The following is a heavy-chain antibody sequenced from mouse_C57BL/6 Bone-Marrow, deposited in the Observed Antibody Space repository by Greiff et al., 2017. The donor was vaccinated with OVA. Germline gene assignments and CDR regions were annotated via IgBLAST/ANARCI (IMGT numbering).Heavy chain of an antibody. CDR2: IDPENGDT. CDR3: TKDSSGYVAY. CDR1: GFNIKDDY. V-gene: IGHV14-4*01. J-gene: IGHJ3*01. D-gene: IGHD3-2*02. Sequence: EVQLQQSGAELVRPGASVKLSCTASGFNIKDDYMHWVKQRPEQGLEWIGWIDPENGDTEYASKFQGKATITADTSSNTAYLQLSSLTSEDTAVYYCTKDSSGYVAYWGQGTLVTVSA.